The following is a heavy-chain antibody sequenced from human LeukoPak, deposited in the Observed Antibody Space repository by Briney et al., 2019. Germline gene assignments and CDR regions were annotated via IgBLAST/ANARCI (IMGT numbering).Heavy chain of an antibody. CDR3: ARDLARPGSY. J-gene: IGHJ4*02. V-gene: IGHV1-69*13. CDR2: IILIFGTA. D-gene: IGHD3-10*01. CDR1: GGTSISYA. Sequence: SVKVSCKASGGTSISYAISWVLQAPGQGLEWMGGIILIFGTANYAQKFQGRVTITADESTSTAYMELSSLRSEDTAGYYCARDLARPGSYWGQGTLVTVSS.